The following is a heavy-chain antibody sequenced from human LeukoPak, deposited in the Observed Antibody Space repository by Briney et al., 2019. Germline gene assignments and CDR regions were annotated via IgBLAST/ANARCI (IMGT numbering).Heavy chain of an antibody. Sequence: PSETLSLTCTISGGSVSDYYWSWIRQSPGKGLEWIGYIYHTGSTIYSPSLKSRVTISADTSQNQFDLKLSSVTAGETAVYYCASRKLGNDYWGQGTLVTVSS. CDR2: IYHTGST. V-gene: IGHV4-59*02. D-gene: IGHD7-27*01. J-gene: IGHJ4*02. CDR1: GGSVSDYY. CDR3: ASRKLGNDY.